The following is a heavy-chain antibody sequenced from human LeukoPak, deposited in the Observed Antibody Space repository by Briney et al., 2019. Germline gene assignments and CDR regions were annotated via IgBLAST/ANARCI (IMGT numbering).Heavy chain of an antibody. J-gene: IGHJ4*02. D-gene: IGHD3-22*01. V-gene: IGHV3-23*01. Sequence: GGSLRLSCAASGFTFSSYGMSWARQAPGKGLEWVSAIRFSGESTYYAESVKGRFTISRDNAKNTLYLQMNSLRAEDTAVYFCAKRGVVIRVILVGFHKEAYYFDSWGQGALVSVSS. CDR1: GFTFSSYG. CDR3: AKRGVVIRVILVGFHKEAYYFDS. CDR2: IRFSGEST.